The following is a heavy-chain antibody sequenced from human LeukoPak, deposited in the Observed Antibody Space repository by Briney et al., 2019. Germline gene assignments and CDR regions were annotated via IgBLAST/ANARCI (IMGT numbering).Heavy chain of an antibody. CDR1: GYTFNSYD. V-gene: IGHV1-8*01. Sequence: ASVKVSCKASGYTFNSYDINWVRQVTGQGLEWMGWMNPNTGNTGYGERFQGRVTMTRDKSISTAYMELNSLTSEDTAVYYCARAAPVFIAAAGNAFDNWGQGTMVTVSS. D-gene: IGHD6-13*01. J-gene: IGHJ3*02. CDR3: ARAAPVFIAAAGNAFDN. CDR2: MNPNTGNT.